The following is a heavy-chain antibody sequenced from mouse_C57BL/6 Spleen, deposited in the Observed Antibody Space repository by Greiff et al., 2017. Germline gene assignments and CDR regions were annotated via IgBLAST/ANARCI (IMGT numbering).Heavy chain of an antibody. D-gene: IGHD2-4*01. J-gene: IGHJ4*01. CDR2: IDPSDSYT. V-gene: IGHV1-50*01. Sequence: QVQLQQPGAELVKPGASVKLSCKASGYTFTSYWMQWVKQRPGQGLEWIGEIDPSDSYTNYNQKFKGKATLTVDTSSSTAYMQLSSLTSEDSAVYYCARSYDYDVGYYAMDYWGQGTSVTVSS. CDR1: GYTFTSYW. CDR3: ARSYDYDVGYYAMDY.